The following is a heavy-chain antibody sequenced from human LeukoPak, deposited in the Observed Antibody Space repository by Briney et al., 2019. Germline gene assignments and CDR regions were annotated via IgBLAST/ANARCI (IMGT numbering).Heavy chain of an antibody. Sequence: SETLSLTCTASGYSISSTSYYWSWIRQPPGKGLEWIGYIYYSGSTNYNPSLKSRVTISVDTSKNQFSLKLSSVTAADTAVYYCARGTSVGFDPWGQGTLVTVSS. D-gene: IGHD1/OR15-1a*01. CDR1: GYSISSTSYY. CDR3: ARGTSVGFDP. V-gene: IGHV4-61*01. J-gene: IGHJ5*02. CDR2: IYYSGST.